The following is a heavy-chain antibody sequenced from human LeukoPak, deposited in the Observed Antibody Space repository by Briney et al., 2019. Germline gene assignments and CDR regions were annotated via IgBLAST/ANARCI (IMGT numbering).Heavy chain of an antibody. CDR1: GGSISSYY. D-gene: IGHD4-17*01. CDR2: IYYSGST. V-gene: IGHV4-59*08. CDR3: ARHAAYGDYGDYFDY. Sequence: SETLSLTCTVSGGSISSYYWSWIRQPAGKGLEWIGYIYYSGSTNYNPSLKSRVTISVDTSKNQFSLKLSSVTAADTAVYYCARHAAYGDYGDYFDYWGQGTLVTVSS. J-gene: IGHJ4*02.